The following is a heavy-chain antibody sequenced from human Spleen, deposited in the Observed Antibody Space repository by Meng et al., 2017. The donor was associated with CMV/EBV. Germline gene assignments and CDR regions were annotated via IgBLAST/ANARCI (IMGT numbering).Heavy chain of an antibody. D-gene: IGHD3-10*01. V-gene: IGHV1-8*01. J-gene: IGHJ5*02. CDR2: MNPKSGQK. Sequence: YLLPSYDNNWVRQATGQGLERMGWMNPKSGQKGYAKKFQGRVSLTRNTSMRTAYMELSSLGSEDTAVYFCARTQSYNGSGTYNWFDPWGQGTLVTVSS. CDR3: ARTQSYNGSGTYNWFDP. CDR1: YLLPSYD.